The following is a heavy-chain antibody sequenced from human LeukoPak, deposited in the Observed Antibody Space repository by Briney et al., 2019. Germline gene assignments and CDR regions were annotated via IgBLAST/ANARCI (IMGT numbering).Heavy chain of an antibody. CDR3: AREGGFYRPLDY. J-gene: IGHJ4*02. D-gene: IGHD3-22*01. Sequence: WISWVRQPPGKGMEWIGEVHLDGRPNYNPSLKSRLIMSVDLPENHISLKLTSVTAADTAVYYCAREGGFYRPLDYSGQGTLVTVSS. CDR1: W. CDR2: VHLDGRP. V-gene: IGHV4/OR15-8*01.